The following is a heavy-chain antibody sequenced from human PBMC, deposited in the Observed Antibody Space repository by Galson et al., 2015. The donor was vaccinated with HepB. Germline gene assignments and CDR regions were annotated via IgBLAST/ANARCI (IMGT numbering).Heavy chain of an antibody. V-gene: IGHV3-23*01. CDR3: AKSKGGDRLFNAFDI. CDR2: VSTSGGAT. D-gene: IGHD2-21*01. Sequence: SLRLSCAATGLTFTNYGMNWVRQAPGKGLEWVALVSTSGGATYYADSVKGRFTISRDNSKNTLYLEMNNLRVDDTAIFYCAKSKGGDRLFNAFDIWGQGTMVTVSS. J-gene: IGHJ3*02. CDR1: GLTFTNYG.